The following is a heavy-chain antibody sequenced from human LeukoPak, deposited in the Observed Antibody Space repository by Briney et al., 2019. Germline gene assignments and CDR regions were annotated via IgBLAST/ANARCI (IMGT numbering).Heavy chain of an antibody. CDR1: GYSFTSYW. CDR2: IYPGDSDT. D-gene: IGHD6-6*01. V-gene: IGHV5-51*01. CDR3: ARSPRPLTAARPSSSFLFDT. Sequence: GESLKISCKGSGYSFTSYWIGWVRQMPGKGLEWMGIIYPGDSDTRYSPSFQGQVTISADKSISTAYLQWSSLKASDTAMYYCARSPRPLTAARPSSSFLFDTWGQGTQVTVSS. J-gene: IGHJ5*02.